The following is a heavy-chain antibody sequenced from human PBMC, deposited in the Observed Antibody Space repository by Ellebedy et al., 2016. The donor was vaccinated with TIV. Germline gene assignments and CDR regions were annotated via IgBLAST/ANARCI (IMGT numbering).Heavy chain of an antibody. D-gene: IGHD1-1*01. CDR2: IKQDGSEK. CDR1: GFTFSDYY. J-gene: IGHJ4*02. CDR3: ARKLIGPGTTSPY. Sequence: PGGSLRLSCAASGFTFSDYYMSWIRQAPGKGLEWVANIKQDGSEKYYVDSVKGRFTISRDNAKNSLYLQMNSLRAEDTAVYYCARKLIGPGTTSPYWGQGTLVTVSS. V-gene: IGHV3-7*01.